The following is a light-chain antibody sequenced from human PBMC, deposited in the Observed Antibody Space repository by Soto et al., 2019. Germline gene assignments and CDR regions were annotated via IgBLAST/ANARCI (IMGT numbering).Light chain of an antibody. CDR1: QSVSNNY. CDR2: GAS. J-gene: IGKJ2*01. Sequence: EIVLTQSPGTLSLSPGARATLSCRASQSVSNNYLAWYQQKPGQAPRLLISGASSRATGIPDRFSGGGSGTDFTLTISRVEPEDFAVYSCQQYGSSPGTFGQGTKLEIK. V-gene: IGKV3-20*01. CDR3: QQYGSSPGT.